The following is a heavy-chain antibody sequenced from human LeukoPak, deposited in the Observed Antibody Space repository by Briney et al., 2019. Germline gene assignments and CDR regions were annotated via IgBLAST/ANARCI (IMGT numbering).Heavy chain of an antibody. CDR2: ISGSGGST. CDR1: GFTFSSYA. CDR3: AKVAQNYDILTGYYYYYGMDV. D-gene: IGHD3-9*01. Sequence: GGSLGLSCAASGFTFSSYAMSWVRQAPGKGLEWVSAISGSGGSTYYADSVKGRFTISRDNSKNTLYLQMNSLRAEDTAVYYCAKVAQNYDILTGYYYYYGMDVWGQGTTVTVSS. V-gene: IGHV3-23*01. J-gene: IGHJ6*02.